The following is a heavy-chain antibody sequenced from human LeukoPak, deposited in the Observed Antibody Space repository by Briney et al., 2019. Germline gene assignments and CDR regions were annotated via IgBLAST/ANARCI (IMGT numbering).Heavy chain of an antibody. J-gene: IGHJ6*02. Sequence: ASVKVSCKASGGTFSNYAISWVRQAPGQGLEWMGGFIPVFGTAHYAQNFQGRVTITADKSTSTVYLELSSLRSEDTAVYYCARDVDDVVVIPAAMDVWGQGTAVTVSS. D-gene: IGHD2-2*01. CDR1: GGTFSNYA. CDR3: ARDVDDVVVIPAAMDV. CDR2: FIPVFGTA. V-gene: IGHV1-69*06.